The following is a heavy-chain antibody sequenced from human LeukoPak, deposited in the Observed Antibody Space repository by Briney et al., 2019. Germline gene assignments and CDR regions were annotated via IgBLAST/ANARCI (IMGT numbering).Heavy chain of an antibody. CDR3: ARDDYSDYVSYFLH. Sequence: ASVKVSCKASGYTFTNYGISWVRQAPGQGPEWMGWISAYNGKTNYAQKVQGRVTMTTDTSTSTAYMELRSLRSDDTAVYYCARDDYSDYVSYFLHWGRAPWSSSPQ. D-gene: IGHD4-11*01. CDR2: ISAYNGKT. V-gene: IGHV1-18*01. J-gene: IGHJ1*01. CDR1: GYTFTNYG.